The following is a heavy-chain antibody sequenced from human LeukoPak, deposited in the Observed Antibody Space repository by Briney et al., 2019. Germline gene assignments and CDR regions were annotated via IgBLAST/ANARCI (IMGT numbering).Heavy chain of an antibody. Sequence: ASVKVSCKASGDTFSNFAISWVRHAPGQGLEWMVGITPIFGTANYARKFQGRVTITADKSTGTAYMELSSLRSEDTAVYSCARKANSSGYYYAGAFDIWGQGTMVTVSS. D-gene: IGHD3-22*01. CDR2: ITPIFGTA. V-gene: IGHV1-69*06. CDR1: GDTFSNFA. J-gene: IGHJ3*02. CDR3: ARKANSSGYYYAGAFDI.